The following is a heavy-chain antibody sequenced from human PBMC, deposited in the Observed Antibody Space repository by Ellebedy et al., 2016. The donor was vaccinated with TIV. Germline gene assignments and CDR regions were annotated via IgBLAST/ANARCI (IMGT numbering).Heavy chain of an antibody. CDR1: GFTFDDYA. Sequence: SLKISXAASGFTFDDYAMHWVRQAPGKGLEWVSGISWNSGSIGYADSVKGRFTISRDNAKNSLYLQMNSLRAEDTALYYCAKDSLLVRGVITRPPSYYYYGMDVWGQGTTVTVSS. D-gene: IGHD3-10*01. CDR2: ISWNSGSI. J-gene: IGHJ6*02. V-gene: IGHV3-9*01. CDR3: AKDSLLVRGVITRPPSYYYYGMDV.